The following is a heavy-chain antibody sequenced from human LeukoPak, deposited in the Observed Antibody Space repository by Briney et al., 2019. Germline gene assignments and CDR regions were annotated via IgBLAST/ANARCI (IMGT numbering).Heavy chain of an antibody. V-gene: IGHV3-23*01. CDR1: GFTFRSYA. J-gene: IGHJ4*02. Sequence: GGSLRLSCAASGFTFRSYAMSWVRQAPGKGLEWVSAISGSGGSTYYADSVKGRFTISRENSKNTLYLQINSLRAEDTAVYYCAKGGYYYGSGRSYYFDYWGQGTLVTVSS. CDR2: ISGSGGST. CDR3: AKGGYYYGSGRSYYFDY. D-gene: IGHD3-10*01.